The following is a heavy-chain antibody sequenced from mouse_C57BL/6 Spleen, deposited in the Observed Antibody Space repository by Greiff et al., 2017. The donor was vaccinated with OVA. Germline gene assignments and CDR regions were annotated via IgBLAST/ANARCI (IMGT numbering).Heavy chain of an antibody. V-gene: IGHV5-16*01. CDR2: INYDGSST. D-gene: IGHD1-1*01. CDR1: GFTFSDYY. J-gene: IGHJ2*01. Sequence: EVKLVESEGGLVQPGSSMKLSCTASGFTFSDYYMAWVRQVPEKGLEWVANINYDGSSTYYLDSLKSRFIISRDNAKNILYLQMSSLKSEDTATYYCAREGGYGSRYFDYWGQGTTLTVSS. CDR3: AREGGYGSRYFDY.